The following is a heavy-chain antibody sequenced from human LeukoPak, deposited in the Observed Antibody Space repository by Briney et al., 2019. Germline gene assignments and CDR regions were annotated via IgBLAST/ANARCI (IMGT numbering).Heavy chain of an antibody. V-gene: IGHV3-23*01. CDR2: ISDNGDIT. CDR3: AKKSGPGTDPLDC. Sequence: PGGSLRLSCAASGFTFSSYGMHWVRQAPGKGLEWVSVISDNGDITKYADSVRGRFTMSRDNSKNTLFLQMNTLRADDTALYYCAKKSGPGTDPLDCWGQGTLVTVSS. D-gene: IGHD3-10*01. CDR1: GFTFSSYG. J-gene: IGHJ4*02.